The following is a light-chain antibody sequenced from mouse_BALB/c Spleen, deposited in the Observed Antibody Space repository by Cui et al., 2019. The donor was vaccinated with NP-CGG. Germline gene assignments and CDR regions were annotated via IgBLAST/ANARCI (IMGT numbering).Light chain of an antibody. V-gene: IGLV1*01. CDR1: PGAVTTSNY. Sequence: QAVVTQESAPTTSPGETVTFTCRSSPGAVTTSNYANWVQEKPDHLFTGLIGGTNNRVPGVPARFSGSLIGDKAALTITGAQTEDEAIYFCALWYSNHWVFGGGTKLTVL. J-gene: IGLJ1*01. CDR3: ALWYSNHWV. CDR2: GTN.